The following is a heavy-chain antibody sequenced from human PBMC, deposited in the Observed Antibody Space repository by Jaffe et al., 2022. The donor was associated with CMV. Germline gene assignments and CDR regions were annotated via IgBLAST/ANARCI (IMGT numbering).Heavy chain of an antibody. CDR1: GGSISSYY. CDR3: ARGHFSEGQFSEVYYMDV. J-gene: IGHJ6*03. CDR2: IYYSGST. Sequence: QVQLQESGPGLVKPSETLSLTCTVSGGSISSYYWSWIRQPPGKGLEWIGYIYYSGSTNYNPSLKSRVTISVDTSKNQFSLKLSSVTAADTAVYYCARGHFSEGQFSEVYYMDVWGKGTTVTVSS. V-gene: IGHV4-59*08. D-gene: IGHD6-25*01.